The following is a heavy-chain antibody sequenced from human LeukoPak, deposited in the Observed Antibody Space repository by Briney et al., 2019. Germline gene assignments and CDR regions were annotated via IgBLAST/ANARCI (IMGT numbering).Heavy chain of an antibody. CDR2: MFHSGDT. CDR3: AKVGAYGDYARHDY. V-gene: IGHV4-38-2*01. CDR1: GYSIRSGSY. D-gene: IGHD4-17*01. J-gene: IGHJ4*02. Sequence: PSETLSLTCDVSGYSIRSGSYWGWIRPPPGKGLEWIGCMFHSGDTYHNPSLKSRVTISADTSKNHFSLKLTSVTAADTAVYYCAKVGAYGDYARHDYWGQGTLVTVSS.